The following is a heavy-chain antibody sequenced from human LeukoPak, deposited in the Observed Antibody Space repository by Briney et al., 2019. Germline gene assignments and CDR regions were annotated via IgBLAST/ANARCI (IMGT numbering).Heavy chain of an antibody. D-gene: IGHD6-13*01. CDR2: ISSSGSTI. Sequence: GGSLRLSCAASGFTFSSYEMNWVRQAPGKGLEWVSYISSSGSTIYYADSVKGRFTISRDNAKNSVYLQMSRLRAEDTAVYYCARVDTGYASSWFGGLWFDYWGQGSPVTVSS. V-gene: IGHV3-48*03. J-gene: IGHJ4*02. CDR3: ARVDTGYASSWFGGLWFDY. CDR1: GFTFSSYE.